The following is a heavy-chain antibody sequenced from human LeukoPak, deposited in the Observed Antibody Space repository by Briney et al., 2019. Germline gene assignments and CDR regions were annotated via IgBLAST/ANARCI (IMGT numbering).Heavy chain of an antibody. CDR2: IYTSGST. J-gene: IGHJ4*02. CDR3: AREQITFGGVISN. CDR1: GDSISSDDYY. D-gene: IGHD3-16*02. V-gene: IGHV4-61*02. Sequence: SETLSLTCTVSGDSISSDDYYWSWIRQPAGKGLEWIGRIYTSGSTKYNPSLKSRVTISVDTSKNQFSLKLSSVTAADTAVYYCAREQITFGGVISNWGQGTLVTVSS.